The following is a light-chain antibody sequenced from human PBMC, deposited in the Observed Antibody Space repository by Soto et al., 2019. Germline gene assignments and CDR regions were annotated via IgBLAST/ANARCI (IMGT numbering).Light chain of an antibody. V-gene: IGKV3-20*01. CDR2: AAS. Sequence: DIVLTQSPGTLSLSPGERATLSCRASQIVSSAYLAWYQQRPGQAPSLLNYAASSSATGIPDRFSGSGSGTDFTLTISRLEPEDFAVYYCQQYGSSPFTFGGGTKVEIK. CDR3: QQYGSSPFT. CDR1: QIVSSAY. J-gene: IGKJ4*01.